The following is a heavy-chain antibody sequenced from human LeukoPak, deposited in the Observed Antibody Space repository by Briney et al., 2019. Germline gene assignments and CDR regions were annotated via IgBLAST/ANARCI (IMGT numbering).Heavy chain of an antibody. CDR2: ISSSSSYI. CDR1: GFTFSSYS. V-gene: IGHV3-21*01. D-gene: IGHD6-13*01. CDR3: TSDYSSSWYFDY. Sequence: GGSLRLSCAGAGFTFSSYSMNWVRQAPGKGLEWVSSISSSSSYIYYADSVKGRFTISRDNAKNSLYLQMNSLRAEDTAVYYCTSDYSSSWYFDYWGQGTLVTVSS. J-gene: IGHJ4*02.